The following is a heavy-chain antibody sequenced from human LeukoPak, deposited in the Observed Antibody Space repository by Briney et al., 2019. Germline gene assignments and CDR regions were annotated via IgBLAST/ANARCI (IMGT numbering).Heavy chain of an antibody. CDR1: GGSISSSSYY. CDR3: ARDRVYSSSWYFLYNWFDP. CDR2: IYYSGST. J-gene: IGHJ5*02. Sequence: SETLSLTCTVSGGSISSSSYYWGWIRQPPGEGLEWIGSIYYSGSTYYNPSLKSRVTISVDTSKNQFSLKLSSVTAADTAVYYCARDRVYSSSWYFLYNWFDPWGQGTLVTVSS. D-gene: IGHD6-13*01. V-gene: IGHV4-39*07.